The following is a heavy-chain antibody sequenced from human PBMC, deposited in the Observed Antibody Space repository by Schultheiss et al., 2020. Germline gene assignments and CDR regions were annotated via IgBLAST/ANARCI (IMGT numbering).Heavy chain of an antibody. J-gene: IGHJ4*02. Sequence: GSLILSCAASGFTFSSYGMHWVRQAPGKGLEWVAVIWYDGSNKYYADSVKGRFTISRDNSKNTLYLQMNSLRAEDTAVYYCARDARVTGTTWYFDYWGQGTLVTVAS. CDR2: IWYDGSNK. CDR1: GFTFSSYG. D-gene: IGHD1-7*01. V-gene: IGHV3-33*01. CDR3: ARDARVTGTTWYFDY.